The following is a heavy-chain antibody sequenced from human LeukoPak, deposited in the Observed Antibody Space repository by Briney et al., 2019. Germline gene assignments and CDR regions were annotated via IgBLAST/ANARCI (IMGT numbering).Heavy chain of an antibody. J-gene: IGHJ4*02. CDR1: GYSFSNYW. CDR3: ARHYPGGDYFIDY. Sequence: GESLKISCKGSGYSFSNYWIGWVRQMPGKGLEWVGIIYSDDPDTRYSTSFQDQVTISADKSISTAYLQWSSLKASDTAMYYCARHYPGGDYFIDYWGQGTLVTVSS. D-gene: IGHD4-17*01. V-gene: IGHV5-51*01. CDR2: IYSDDPDT.